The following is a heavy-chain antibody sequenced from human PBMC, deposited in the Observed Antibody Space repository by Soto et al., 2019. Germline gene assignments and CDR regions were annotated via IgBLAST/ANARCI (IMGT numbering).Heavy chain of an antibody. V-gene: IGHV4-59*01. D-gene: IGHD2-15*01. J-gene: IGHJ4*02. CDR2: VYRSGNT. Sequence: QVQLQESGPGLVKPSETLSLTCTVSGGSIDNYYWTWIRQSPGKGPERIGYVYRSGNTNYNPSLRSRVTISADTSKNQFSLKLNSVTAADTAVYYCARGGMRGVKFFFDSWGQGIRVPVSS. CDR1: GGSIDNYY. CDR3: ARGGMRGVKFFFDS.